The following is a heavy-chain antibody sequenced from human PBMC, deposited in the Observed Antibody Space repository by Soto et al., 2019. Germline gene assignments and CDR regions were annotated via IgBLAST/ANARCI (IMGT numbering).Heavy chain of an antibody. Sequence: PGGSLRLSCAASGFTFDDYTMHWVRQAPGKGLEWVSLISWDGGSTYYADSVKGRFTISRDNSKNSLYLQMNSLRTEDTALYYCAKDYYDSSGMEGYFDYWGQGTLVTVSS. CDR3: AKDYYDSSGMEGYFDY. D-gene: IGHD3-22*01. V-gene: IGHV3-43*01. CDR2: ISWDGGST. CDR1: GFTFDDYT. J-gene: IGHJ4*02.